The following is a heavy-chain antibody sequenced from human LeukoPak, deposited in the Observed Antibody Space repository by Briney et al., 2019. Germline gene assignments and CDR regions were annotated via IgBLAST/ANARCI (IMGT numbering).Heavy chain of an antibody. CDR3: ARWISGSYFWFDP. D-gene: IGHD1-26*01. CDR1: GGTFSSYA. Sequence: GASVNVSCKASGGTFSSYAISWVRQAPGQGLEWMGGIIPIFGTANYAQKFQGRVTITADESTSTAYMELSSLRSEDTAVYYCARWISGSYFWFDPWGQGTLVTVSS. V-gene: IGHV1-69*13. J-gene: IGHJ5*02. CDR2: IIPIFGTA.